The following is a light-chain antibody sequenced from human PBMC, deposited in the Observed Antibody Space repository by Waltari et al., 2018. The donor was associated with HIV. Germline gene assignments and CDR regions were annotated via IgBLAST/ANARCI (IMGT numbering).Light chain of an antibody. CDR2: WSS. Sequence: DIVMTQSPDSLAVSLGERATIDCKSRQSVLYSSNDKNYLAWYQQRPGQSRRMIIYWSSTREAGVPDRFSGSGSGTDFNLTISSLQAEDVAVYYCQQYFTTPWTFGQGTKVEIK. CDR1: QSVLYSSNDKNY. V-gene: IGKV4-1*01. J-gene: IGKJ1*01. CDR3: QQYFTTPWT.